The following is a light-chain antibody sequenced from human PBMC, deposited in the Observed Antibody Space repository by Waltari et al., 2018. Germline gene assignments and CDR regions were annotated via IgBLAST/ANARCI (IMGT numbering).Light chain of an antibody. CDR1: QSVSNNF. CDR3: QQFHTSPRT. Sequence: EIVLTQSPGTLSLSPGDRATLSCRASQSVSNNFLAWYQQRPGQTPRLLIYSASSRGTGIPGRFSGSGSGTDFTLTITRLEPEDAAVYYCQQFHTSPRTFGGGTKVEVK. CDR2: SAS. V-gene: IGKV3-20*01. J-gene: IGKJ4*01.